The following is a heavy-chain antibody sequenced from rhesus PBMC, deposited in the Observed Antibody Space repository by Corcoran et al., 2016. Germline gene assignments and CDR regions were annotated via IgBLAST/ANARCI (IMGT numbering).Heavy chain of an antibody. CDR2: ITYSGST. Sequence: QVQLQESGPGLVKPSETLSLTCAVSGYSISSGYYWSWLRQPPGKGLEWIGDITYSGSTSYNPSLKSRVTISRDTSKNQFSLKLSSVTAADTAVYYCARDLRYNRFDVWGPGVLVTVSS. CDR1: GYSISSGYY. J-gene: IGHJ5-1*01. V-gene: IGHV4-122*02. CDR3: ARDLRYNRFDV.